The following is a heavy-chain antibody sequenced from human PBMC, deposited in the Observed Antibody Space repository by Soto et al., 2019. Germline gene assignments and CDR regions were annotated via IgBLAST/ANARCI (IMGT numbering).Heavy chain of an antibody. CDR3: FKGRGATTEEKIREIV. V-gene: IGHV3-30*18. D-gene: IGHD2-15*01. CDR2: LLSDGYTK. J-gene: IGHJ4*02. Sequence: PGGSLRLSCAASGFTFGGSGMHWVRQAPGRGLEWVAVLLSDGYTKLYAASVEGRFTISRDASKNTLFLQMNSLRADDTVIYYCFKGRGATTEEKIREIVWGQGTQVTV. CDR1: GFTFGGSG.